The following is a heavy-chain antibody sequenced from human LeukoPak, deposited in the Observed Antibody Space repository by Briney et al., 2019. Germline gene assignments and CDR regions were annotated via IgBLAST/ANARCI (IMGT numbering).Heavy chain of an antibody. CDR2: INHSGST. D-gene: IGHD2-2*01. Sequence: PSETLSLTRAVYGGSFSGYYWSWIRQPPGKGLEWIGEINHSGSTNYNPSLKSRVTISVDTSKNQFSLKLSSVTAADTAVYYCARGSGYCSSTSCYDYWGQGTLITVSS. J-gene: IGHJ4*02. CDR3: ARGSGYCSSTSCYDY. CDR1: GGSFSGYY. V-gene: IGHV4-34*01.